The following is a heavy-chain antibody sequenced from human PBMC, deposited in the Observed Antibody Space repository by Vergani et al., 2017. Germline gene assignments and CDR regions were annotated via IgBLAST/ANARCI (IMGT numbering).Heavy chain of an antibody. J-gene: IGHJ3*02. CDR2: INSDGSST. D-gene: IGHD3-22*01. Sequence: EVQLVESGGGLVQPGGSLRLSCAASGFTFSSYWMHWVRQAPGKGLVWVSRINSDGSSTSYADSVKGRFTISRDNAKNTLYLQMNSLRAEDTAVYYCERDNSAGRYDSSGYYHGDAFDIWGQGKMVTVSS. CDR1: GFTFSSYW. V-gene: IGHV3-74*01. CDR3: ERDNSAGRYDSSGYYHGDAFDI.